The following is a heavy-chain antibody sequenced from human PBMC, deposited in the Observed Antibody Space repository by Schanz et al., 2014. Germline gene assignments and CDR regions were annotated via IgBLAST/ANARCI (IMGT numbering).Heavy chain of an antibody. CDR2: ISSSSSYI. J-gene: IGHJ6*03. Sequence: EVQLLESGGGLVQPGGSLRLSCIGSGFTFSNHALSWVRQAPGKGLEWVSSISSSSSYISYADSVKGRFTISRDNAKNSLYLQMNSLRAEDTAVYYCARPSDSSWYMDVWGKGTTVTVSS. V-gene: IGHV3-21*01. CDR1: GFTFSNHA. D-gene: IGHD2-21*02. CDR3: ARPSDSSWYMDV.